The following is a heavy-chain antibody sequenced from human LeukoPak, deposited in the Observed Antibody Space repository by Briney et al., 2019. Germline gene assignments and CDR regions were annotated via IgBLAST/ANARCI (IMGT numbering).Heavy chain of an antibody. CDR3: ARVWIRDYMDV. CDR1: GFTFSDYA. Sequence: GGSLRLSCAVSGFTFSDYAMKWVRQAPGKGLEWVSAITADGGSTHYTISVKGRFIISRDTPKNTLYLQMNNLRAGDTAVYFCARVWIRDYMDVWGKGTTVTVSS. J-gene: IGHJ6*03. D-gene: IGHD1-1*01. CDR2: ITADGGST. V-gene: IGHV3-23*01.